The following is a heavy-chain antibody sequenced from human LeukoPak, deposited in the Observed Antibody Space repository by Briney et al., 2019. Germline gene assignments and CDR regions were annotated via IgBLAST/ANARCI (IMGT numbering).Heavy chain of an antibody. CDR1: GFPFSNYW. D-gene: IGHD2-2*01. Sequence: GALRLPFAGFGFPFSNYWMSLVRQAPGEGLEGVGNINQDGSDIYYVDSVKGRFTISRDNAKNSLSLQINSLRADDTAVYYCARNPAKVFPAVYWGQGTLVTVSS. CDR2: INQDGSDI. V-gene: IGHV3-7*01. J-gene: IGHJ4*02. CDR3: ARNPAKVFPAVY.